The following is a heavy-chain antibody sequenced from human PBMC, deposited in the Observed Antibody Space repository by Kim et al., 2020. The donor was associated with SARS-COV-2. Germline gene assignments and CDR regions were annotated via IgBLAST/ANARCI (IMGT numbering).Heavy chain of an antibody. CDR3: ARELAYYYGSGSRVGAFDI. D-gene: IGHD3-10*01. V-gene: IGHV3-11*06. Sequence: GRFTISRDNAKNSLYLQMNSLRAEDTAVYYCARELAYYYGSGSRVGAFDIWGQGTMVTVSS. J-gene: IGHJ3*02.